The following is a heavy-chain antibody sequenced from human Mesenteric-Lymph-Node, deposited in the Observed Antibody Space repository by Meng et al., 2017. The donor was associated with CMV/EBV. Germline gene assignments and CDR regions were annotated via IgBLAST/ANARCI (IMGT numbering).Heavy chain of an antibody. CDR1: GLTPSTYA. D-gene: IGHD3-3*01. V-gene: IGHV3-23*01. J-gene: IGHJ4*02. CDR3: AREMLGWSGLFDY. Sequence: GGSLRLSCAASGLTPSTYAMSWVRQAPGKGLEWVSSISARGFDTWYADSVTGRFTMSRDNSKNTISLHMNTVRADDAAVYYCAREMLGWSGLFDYWGQGTPVTVSS. CDR2: ISARGFDT.